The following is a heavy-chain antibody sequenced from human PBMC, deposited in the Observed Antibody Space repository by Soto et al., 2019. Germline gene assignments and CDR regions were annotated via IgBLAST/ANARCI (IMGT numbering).Heavy chain of an antibody. CDR3: ARGPLRNWFDP. D-gene: IGHD5-12*01. J-gene: IGHJ5*02. V-gene: IGHV1-3*01. CDR1: GYTFTSYA. Sequence: QVQLVQSGAAVKKPGASVKVSCKASGYTFTSYAMHWVRQAPGQRLEWMGWINAGNGNTKYSQKFQGRVTITKNTSASTAYMELSSLRSEDTAVYYCARGPLRNWFDPWGQGTLVTVSS. CDR2: INAGNGNT.